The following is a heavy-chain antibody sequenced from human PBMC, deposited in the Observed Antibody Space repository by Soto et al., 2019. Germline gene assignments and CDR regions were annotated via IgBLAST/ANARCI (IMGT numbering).Heavy chain of an antibody. Sequence: QLQLQESGSGLVKPLQKLSLTCTVSGGSINSGGYSWSWIRQPPGKGLEWIGYIYRSGSAYYSPSLQNRVTISVDTSKNHFSLNLTSVTAADTAVYYCAVSGRGGLDVWGQGTTVTVSS. V-gene: IGHV4-30-2*01. CDR3: AVSGRGGLDV. CDR2: IYRSGSA. CDR1: GGSINSGGYS. D-gene: IGHD3-10*01. J-gene: IGHJ6*02.